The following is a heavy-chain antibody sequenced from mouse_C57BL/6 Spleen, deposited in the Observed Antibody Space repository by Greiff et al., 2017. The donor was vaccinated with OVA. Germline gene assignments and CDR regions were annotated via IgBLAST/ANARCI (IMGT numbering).Heavy chain of an antibody. D-gene: IGHD1-1*01. CDR2: INPSNGGT. Sequence: QVQLQQPGTELVKPGASVKLSCKASGYTFTSYWMHWVKQRPGQGLEWIGNINPSNGGTNYNAKFKSKATLTVDKSSSTAYMQLSSLTSEDSAVYYCASNGSSYWYFDVWGTGTTVTVSS. V-gene: IGHV1-53*01. CDR3: ASNGSSYWYFDV. CDR1: GYTFTSYW. J-gene: IGHJ1*03.